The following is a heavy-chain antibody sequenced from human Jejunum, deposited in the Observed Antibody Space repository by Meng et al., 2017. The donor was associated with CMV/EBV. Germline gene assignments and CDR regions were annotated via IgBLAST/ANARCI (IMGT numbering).Heavy chain of an antibody. CDR1: NYW. CDR2: INSDGSST. Sequence: NYWMHWVRQAPGKGLVWVSRINSDGSSTSYADSVKGRFTISRDNAKNTLYLQMNSLRAEDTAVYYCARVNSKGGEWSLQPMYYFDYWGQGTLVTVSS. CDR3: ARVNSKGGEWSLQPMYYFDY. D-gene: IGHD3-3*01. V-gene: IGHV3-74*01. J-gene: IGHJ4*02.